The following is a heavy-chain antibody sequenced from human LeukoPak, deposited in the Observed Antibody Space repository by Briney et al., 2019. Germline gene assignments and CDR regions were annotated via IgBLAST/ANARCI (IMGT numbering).Heavy chain of an antibody. CDR1: GFTFSSYA. D-gene: IGHD3-10*01. J-gene: IGHJ5*02. V-gene: IGHV3-23*01. Sequence: GGSLRLSCAASGFTFSSYAMTWVRQAPGKGLEWVSVIASSGGRTYYADSVKGRFSISRDNFENTLYLQMNSLRAEDTAVYYCAKYGYGSGSRLGGWFDPWGQGTLVSVSS. CDR3: AKYGYGSGSRLGGWFDP. CDR2: IASSGGRT.